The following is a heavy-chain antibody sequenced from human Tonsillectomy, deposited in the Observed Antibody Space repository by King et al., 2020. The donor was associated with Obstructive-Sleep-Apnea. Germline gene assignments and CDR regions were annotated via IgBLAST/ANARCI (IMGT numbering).Heavy chain of an antibody. CDR1: GGSISSTNW. CDR2: IYHSGNT. Sequence: VQLQESGPGLVKPSGTLSLTCAVSGGSISSTNWWNWVRQPPGKGLEWIGEIYHSGNTNYNPSLKSRVTISVDKSKNQFSLDLNSVTAAVTAVYYCARGTWRPNDYGLDVWGQGTTVTVPS. J-gene: IGHJ6*02. V-gene: IGHV4-4*02. CDR3: ARGTWRPNDYGLDV. D-gene: IGHD1-1*01.